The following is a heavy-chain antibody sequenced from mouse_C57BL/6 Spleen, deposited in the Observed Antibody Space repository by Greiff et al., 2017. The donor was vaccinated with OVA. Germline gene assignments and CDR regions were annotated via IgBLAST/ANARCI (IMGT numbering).Heavy chain of an antibody. Sequence: VQLQQPGAELVMPGASVKLSCKASGYTFTSYWMHWVKQRPGQGLEWIGEIDPSDSYTNYNQKFKGKSTLTVDKSSSTAYMQLSSLTSEDSAVYYCARSTVRDYFDYWGQGTTLTVSS. J-gene: IGHJ2*01. CDR2: IDPSDSYT. CDR1: GYTFTSYW. V-gene: IGHV1-69*01. D-gene: IGHD2-10*02. CDR3: ARSTVRDYFDY.